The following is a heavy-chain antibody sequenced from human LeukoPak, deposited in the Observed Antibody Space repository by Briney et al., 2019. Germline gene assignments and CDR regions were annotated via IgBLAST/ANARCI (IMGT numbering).Heavy chain of an antibody. D-gene: IGHD2-2*01. V-gene: IGHV1-2*02. CDR2: INPNSGGT. CDR1: GYTFTGYY. J-gene: IGHJ5*02. Sequence: ASVKVSCKAAGYTFTGYYIHWVRQAPGRGLEWMGWINPNSGGTNYAQKFQRRVTMTRDTSISTAYMELSRLRSDDTAVYYCARDQTPAIIVVAPFDPWGQGTLVTVSS. CDR3: ARDQTPAIIVVAPFDP.